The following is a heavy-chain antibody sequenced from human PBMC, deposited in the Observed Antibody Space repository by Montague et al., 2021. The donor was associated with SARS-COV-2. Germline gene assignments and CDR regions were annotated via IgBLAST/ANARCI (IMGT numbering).Heavy chain of an antibody. J-gene: IGHJ3*02. CDR3: VRDHPYGGPRGAYDI. Sequence: SETLSLTCTVSGGSITGYYWSWLRRSPGKGLEWIAYIYDGGAVNYNPSLGSRVTISTDTSKNQLSLKVNSVTAAYTAVDYCVRDHPYGGPRGAYDIWGQGTVVTASS. V-gene: IGHV4-59*01. CDR2: IYDGGAV. CDR1: GGSITGYY. D-gene: IGHD4-23*01.